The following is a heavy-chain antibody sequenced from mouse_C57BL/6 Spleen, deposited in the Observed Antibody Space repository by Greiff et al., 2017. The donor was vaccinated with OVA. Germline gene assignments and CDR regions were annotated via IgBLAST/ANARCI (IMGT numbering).Heavy chain of an antibody. D-gene: IGHD1-1*01. V-gene: IGHV1-52*01. CDR3: ARSGDYYGSSYEGDYAMDY. CDR2: IDPSDSET. J-gene: IGHJ4*01. Sequence: QVQLQQPGAELVRPGSSVKLSCKASGYTFTSYWMHWVKQRPIQGLEWIGNIDPSDSETHYNQKFKDKATLTVDKSSSTAYMQLSSLTSEDSAVYYCARSGDYYGSSYEGDYAMDYWGQGTSVTVSS. CDR1: GYTFTSYW.